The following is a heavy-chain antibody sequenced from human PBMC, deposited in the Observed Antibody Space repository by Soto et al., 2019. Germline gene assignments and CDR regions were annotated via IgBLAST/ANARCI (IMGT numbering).Heavy chain of an antibody. Sequence: EVQLVESGGGLVQPGGSLRLSCAASGFTVRSNYMSWVRQAPGKGLEWVSVIYSGGSTYYADSVKGRFTISRDNSKNTLYLQMNSLRAEDTAVYYCAREIYSSQSLFNYYYYYMDVWGKGTTVTVSS. D-gene: IGHD6-13*01. CDR1: GFTVRSNY. V-gene: IGHV3-66*01. CDR3: AREIYSSQSLFNYYYYYMDV. CDR2: IYSGGST. J-gene: IGHJ6*03.